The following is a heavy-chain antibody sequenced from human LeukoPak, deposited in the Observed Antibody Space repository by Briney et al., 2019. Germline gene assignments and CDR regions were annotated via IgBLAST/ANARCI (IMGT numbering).Heavy chain of an antibody. V-gene: IGHV4-61*02. J-gene: IGHJ1*01. CDR3: ARGFQPWYFQH. Sequence: SETLSLTCTVSGGSISSSSYYWIWIRQPAGKGLDWIGRIYTSGSTNYNPSLKSRVTMSVDTSKNQFSLKLSSVTAADTAVYYCARGFQPWYFQHWGQGTLVTVSS. CDR1: GGSISSSSYY. CDR2: IYTSGST.